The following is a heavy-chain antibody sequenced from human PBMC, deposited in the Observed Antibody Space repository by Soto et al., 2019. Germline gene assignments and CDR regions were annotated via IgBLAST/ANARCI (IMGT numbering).Heavy chain of an antibody. J-gene: IGHJ4*02. D-gene: IGHD4-17*01. V-gene: IGHV3-30*18. CDR2: ISYYGSNK. CDR1: GFTFSSYG. CDR3: EKGSMKGGTVTTFDY. Sequence: AXGSLIPCFAAPGFTFSSYGMHLVRQAPGKGLEWVAVISYYGSNKYYADSVKGRFTISRDNSKNTLYLQMNSLRAEDTAVYYCEKGSMKGGTVTTFDYWGQGTLVTVYS.